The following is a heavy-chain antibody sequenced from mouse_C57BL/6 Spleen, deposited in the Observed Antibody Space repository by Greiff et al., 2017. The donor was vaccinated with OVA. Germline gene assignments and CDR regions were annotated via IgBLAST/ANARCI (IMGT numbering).Heavy chain of an antibody. CDR2: IYPGDGDT. CDR3: ARDDGDY. Sequence: QVQLQQSGPELVKPGASVKISCKASGYAFSSSWMNWVKQRPGKGLEWIGRIYPGDGDTNYNGKFKGKATLTADKSSSTAYMQLSSLTAEDSAVYFCARDDGDYWGQGTTLTVSS. D-gene: IGHD2-3*01. J-gene: IGHJ2*01. V-gene: IGHV1-82*01. CDR1: GYAFSSSW.